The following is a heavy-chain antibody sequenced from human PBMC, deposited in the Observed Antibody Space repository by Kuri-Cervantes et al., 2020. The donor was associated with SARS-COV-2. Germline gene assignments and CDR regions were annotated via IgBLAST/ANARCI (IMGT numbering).Heavy chain of an antibody. CDR3: ARERFDG. J-gene: IGHJ6*02. V-gene: IGHV3-48*01. CDR2: IGNSGSAI. Sequence: GKSLKISCAASGFAFSDYTMNWVRQAPGKGLEWVSYIGNSGSAIHYADAVKGRFTSSRDNVKNSVYLQMRSLRAEDTAVYYCARERFDGWGQGTTVTVSS. CDR1: GFAFSDYT.